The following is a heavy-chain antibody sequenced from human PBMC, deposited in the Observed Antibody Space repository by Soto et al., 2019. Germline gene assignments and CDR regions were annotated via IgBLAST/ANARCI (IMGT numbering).Heavy chain of an antibody. V-gene: IGHV3-15*07. D-gene: IGHD3-3*01. Sequence: GGSLRLSCAASGFPFSNAWMNWVRQAPGKGLEWVGRIKSKTDGGTTDYAAPVKGRFTISRDDSKNTLYLQMNSLKTEDTAVYYCTTLYYDFWSGYGMDVWGQGTTVTVSS. CDR1: GFPFSNAW. J-gene: IGHJ6*02. CDR2: IKSKTDGGTT. CDR3: TTLYYDFWSGYGMDV.